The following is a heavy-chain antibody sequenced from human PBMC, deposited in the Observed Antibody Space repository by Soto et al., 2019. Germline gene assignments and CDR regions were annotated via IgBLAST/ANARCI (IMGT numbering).Heavy chain of an antibody. Sequence: GGSLRLSCAASGFTFSSYAMSWVRQAPGKGLEWVSAISGSGGSTYYADSVKGRFTISRDNSKNTLYLQMNSLRAEDTAVYYCAKLIVDIVDTIRWSAFDIWGQGTMVTV. J-gene: IGHJ3*02. CDR2: ISGSGGST. CDR1: GFTFSSYA. V-gene: IGHV3-23*01. CDR3: AKLIVDIVDTIRWSAFDI. D-gene: IGHD5-12*01.